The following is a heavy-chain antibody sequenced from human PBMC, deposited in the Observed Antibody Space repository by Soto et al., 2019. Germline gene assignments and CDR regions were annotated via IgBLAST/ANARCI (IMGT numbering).Heavy chain of an antibody. Sequence: SETLSLTCAVSGDSLRRTNWWSWVRLPPGEGLEWIGETSQSGGTKYSPSLKSRVTISVDASKNQFSLKLSSVTAADTAVYYCARRTYSGSSYYFDYWGQGTQVTVSS. J-gene: IGHJ4*02. CDR3: ARRTYSGSSYYFDY. CDR2: TSQSGGT. V-gene: IGHV4-4*02. CDR1: GDSLRRTNW. D-gene: IGHD5-12*01.